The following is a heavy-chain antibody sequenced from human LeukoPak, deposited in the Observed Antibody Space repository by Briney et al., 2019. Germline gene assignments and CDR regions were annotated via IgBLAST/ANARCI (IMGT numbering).Heavy chain of an antibody. CDR1: GYTFTGYY. CDR3: ARDGRQANAFDI. CDR2: INSNSGGT. V-gene: IGHV1-2*06. J-gene: IGHJ3*02. Sequence: GASVKVSCKASGYTFTGYYIHWVRQAPGQGLEWMGRINSNSGGTHCAQKFQDRVTMTWDTSISTAYMELTRLRSDDPAVYYCARDGRQANAFDIWGQGTMVTVSS. D-gene: IGHD6-6*01.